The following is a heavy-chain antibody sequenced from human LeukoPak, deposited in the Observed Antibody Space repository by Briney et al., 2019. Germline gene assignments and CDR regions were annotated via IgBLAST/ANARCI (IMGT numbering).Heavy chain of an antibody. V-gene: IGHV3-30*18. J-gene: IGHJ4*02. D-gene: IGHD6-19*01. CDR1: GFTFSSYG. Sequence: PGGSLRLSCAASGFTFSSYGMHWVRQAPGKGLEWGAVISYDGSNKYYADSVKGRFTISRDNSKNTLYLQMNSLRAEDTAVYYCAKGGGRSGCDYWGQGTLVTVSS. CDR3: AKGGGRSGCDY. CDR2: ISYDGSNK.